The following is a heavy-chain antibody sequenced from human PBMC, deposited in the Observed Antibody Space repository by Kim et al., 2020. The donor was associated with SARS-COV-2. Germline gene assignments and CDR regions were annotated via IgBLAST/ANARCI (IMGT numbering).Heavy chain of an antibody. J-gene: IGHJ6*01. D-gene: IGHD6-6*01. CDR3: ARDSWSRLRGLTYYY. V-gene: IGHV3-30-3*01. CDR1: GFTFSSCS. CDR2: ISYDGSTN. Sequence: GGSLRLSCAASGFTFSSCSIHWVRQAPGKGLEWVAVISYDGSTNNYADSVKGRFTISSDNSKNTLYLQMNSMRAEDTALYYCARDSWSRLRGLTYYY.